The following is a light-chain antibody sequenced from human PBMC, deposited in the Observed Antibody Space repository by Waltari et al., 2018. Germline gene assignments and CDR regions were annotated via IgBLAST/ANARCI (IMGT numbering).Light chain of an antibody. J-gene: IGKJ1*01. CDR1: QSIGRS. CDR2: GAS. V-gene: IGKV3-20*01. CDR3: QNHERLPAV. Sequence: EIVLTQSPGTLSLSPGERATPSCRASQSIGRSLIWYQQKPGQAPRLLIYGASTRAACIPDRFSGSGSGTDFSLTISRLEPEDFAVYYCQNHERLPAVFGRGTKVEIK.